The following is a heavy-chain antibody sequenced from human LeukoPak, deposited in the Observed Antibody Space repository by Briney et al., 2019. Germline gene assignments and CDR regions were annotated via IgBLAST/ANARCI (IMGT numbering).Heavy chain of an antibody. D-gene: IGHD1-1*01. CDR2: INHSGST. CDR1: GGSFSGYY. V-gene: IGHV4-34*01. Sequence: SETLSLTCAVYGGSFSGYYWSWIRQPPGKGLEWIGEINHSGSTNYNPSLKSRVTISVDTSKNQFSLKLSSVTAADTAVYYCARELYNWTKLRETYYYYYYMDVWGKGTTVTVSS. J-gene: IGHJ6*03. CDR3: ARELYNWTKLRETYYYYYYMDV.